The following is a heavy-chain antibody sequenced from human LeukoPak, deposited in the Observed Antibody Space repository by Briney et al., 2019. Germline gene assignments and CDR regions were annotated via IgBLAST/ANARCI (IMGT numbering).Heavy chain of an antibody. CDR1: GFTFSSYS. CDR2: ISSSSSYI. V-gene: IGHV3-21*04. J-gene: IGHJ4*02. Sequence: LGGSLRLSCAASGFTFSSYSMNWVRQAPGKGLEWVSSISSSSSYIYYADSVKGRFTISRDNAKNSLYLQMNSLRAEDTALYYCAKDILPGDGDCYLDYWGQGTLVTVSS. CDR3: AKDILPGDGDCYLDY. D-gene: IGHD2-21*02.